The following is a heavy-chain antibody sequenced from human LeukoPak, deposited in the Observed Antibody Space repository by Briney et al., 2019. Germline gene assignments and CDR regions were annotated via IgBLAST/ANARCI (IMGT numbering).Heavy chain of an antibody. CDR1: GFTFSSYA. J-gene: IGHJ4*02. D-gene: IGHD3-22*01. Sequence: GGSLRLSCSASGFTFSSYAMYWVRQAPGKGLEYVSGISSSGGSTYHADSVKGRFTISRDNSKNTLYLQMSSLRAEDTAVYYCVNRGGLLLYFIYWGQGTLVTVSS. CDR2: ISSSGGST. V-gene: IGHV3-64D*06. CDR3: VNRGGLLLYFIY.